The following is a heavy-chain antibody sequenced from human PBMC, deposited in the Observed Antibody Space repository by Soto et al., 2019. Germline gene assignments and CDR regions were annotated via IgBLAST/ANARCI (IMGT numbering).Heavy chain of an antibody. CDR3: AHAYGGRSLY. CDR2: IYWDDTK. V-gene: IGHV2-5*02. Sequence: KESGPTLVKPTQTLTLTCIFSGFSLPTDRVGVGWIRQPPGKALEWLAVIYWDDTKTYRPSLKSRLTITKDTSKNQVALTMTDMDPVDTATYYCAHAYGGRSLYWGQGTLVTVSS. D-gene: IGHD1-26*01. J-gene: IGHJ4*02. CDR1: GFSLPTDRVG.